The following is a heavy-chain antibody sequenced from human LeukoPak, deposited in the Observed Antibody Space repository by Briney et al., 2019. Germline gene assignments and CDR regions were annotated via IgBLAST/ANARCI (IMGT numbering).Heavy chain of an antibody. CDR3: AKDSVVGIQLWHDAFDI. CDR1: GFTLNNYG. V-gene: IGHV3-23*01. D-gene: IGHD5-18*01. CDR2: ISGSGGST. Sequence: GGSLRLSCAASGFTLNNYGMSWVRQAPGKGLEWVSSISGSGGSTYYAESVKGRLTVSRDKSKNTLYLQMNSLRAEDTAVYYCAKDSVVGIQLWHDAFDIWGQGTMVTVS. J-gene: IGHJ3*02.